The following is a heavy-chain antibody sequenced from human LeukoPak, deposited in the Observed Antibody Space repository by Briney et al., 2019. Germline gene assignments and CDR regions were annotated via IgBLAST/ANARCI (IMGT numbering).Heavy chain of an antibody. CDR2: IYTSGTT. CDR1: GFTVSSNF. V-gene: IGHV3-53*01. D-gene: IGHD3-22*01. J-gene: IGHJ4*02. Sequence: GGSLRLSCAASGFTVSSNFMTWVRQAPGKGLEWVSVIYTSGTTYYADSVKGRFTTSRDNSKNTLYLQMNSLRAEDTAVYYCERHYYESSGYYYELDYWGQGTLVTVSS. CDR3: ERHYYESSGYYYELDY.